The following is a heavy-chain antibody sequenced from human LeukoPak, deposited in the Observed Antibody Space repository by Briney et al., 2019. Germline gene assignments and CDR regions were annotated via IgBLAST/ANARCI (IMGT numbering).Heavy chain of an antibody. CDR3: AQQPDDYHSNGYDRSGPYFQH. Sequence: GGALRLSCVASGVTSCSYWMSWVRQAPGGGRGCVSNIKQDVIEKYYVNTEKGRFTISGDNAKDSLYLQMNSLRADDAAENYCAQQPDDYHSNGYDRSGPYFQHCCRGTPLT. V-gene: IGHV3-7*01. J-gene: IGHJ1*01. CDR2: IKQDVIEK. CDR1: GVTSCSYW. D-gene: IGHD3-22*01.